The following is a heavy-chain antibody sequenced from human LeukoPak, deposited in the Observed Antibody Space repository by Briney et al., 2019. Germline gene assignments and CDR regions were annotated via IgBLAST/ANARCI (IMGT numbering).Heavy chain of an antibody. V-gene: IGHV1-46*01. Sequence: ASVKVSCKASGYTFTSYYMHWVRQAPGQGLEWMGIINPSGGSTSYAQKFQGRVTMTRDTSTSTVYTELSSLRSEDTAVYYCARDLGSSGWEVIFDYWGQGTLVTVSS. D-gene: IGHD6-19*01. CDR2: INPSGGST. J-gene: IGHJ4*02. CDR3: ARDLGSSGWEVIFDY. CDR1: GYTFTSYY.